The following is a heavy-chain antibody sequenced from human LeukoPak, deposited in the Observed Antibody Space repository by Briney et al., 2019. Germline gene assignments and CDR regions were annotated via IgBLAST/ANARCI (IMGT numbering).Heavy chain of an antibody. D-gene: IGHD3-22*01. CDR1: GFTFSSYA. V-gene: IGHV3-30-3*01. CDR3: ARDWRYYDSSGHRGLDY. CDR2: ISYDGSNK. Sequence: GGSLRLSCAASGFTFSSYAMHWVRQAPGKGLEWVAVISYDGSNKYYADSVKGRFTISRDNSKNTLYLQMNSLRAEDTAVYYCARDWRYYDSSGHRGLDYWGQGTLVTVSS. J-gene: IGHJ4*02.